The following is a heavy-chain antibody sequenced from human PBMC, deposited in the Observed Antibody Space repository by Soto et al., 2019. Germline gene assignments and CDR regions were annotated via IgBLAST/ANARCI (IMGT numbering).Heavy chain of an antibody. V-gene: IGHV5-51*01. CDR1: GYSFTSYW. D-gene: IGHD2-15*01. Sequence: GESLKISCKGSGYSFTSYWIGWVRQMPGKGLEWMGIIYPGDSDTRYSPSFQGQVTISADKSISTAYLQWSSLKASDTAMYYCARRGYCSGGSCYSGTGNYYYGMDVWGQGTTVTVSS. J-gene: IGHJ6*02. CDR3: ARRGYCSGGSCYSGTGNYYYGMDV. CDR2: IYPGDSDT.